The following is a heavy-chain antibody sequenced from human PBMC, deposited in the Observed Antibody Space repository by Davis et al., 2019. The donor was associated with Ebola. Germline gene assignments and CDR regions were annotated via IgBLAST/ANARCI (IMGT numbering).Heavy chain of an antibody. Sequence: SETLPLTCTVSGDSITTRRYYWTWIRQHPGKGLEWIGSIFASGSTYYNPSLKSRISISRDTSNNHFSLRVNSVTAADTAVYYCARGLDGDYSFDYWGQGALVTVSS. J-gene: IGHJ4*02. CDR1: GDSITTRRYY. V-gene: IGHV4-31*03. CDR3: ARGLDGDYSFDY. CDR2: IFASGST. D-gene: IGHD2-21*01.